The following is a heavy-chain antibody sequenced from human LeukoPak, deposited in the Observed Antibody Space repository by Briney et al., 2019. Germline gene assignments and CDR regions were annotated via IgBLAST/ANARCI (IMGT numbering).Heavy chain of an antibody. D-gene: IGHD2-15*01. J-gene: IGHJ4*02. CDR2: IKQDGSEK. V-gene: IGHV3-7*01. CDR1: GFTFSSYW. CDR3: ARDPYCSGGSCYATFDY. Sequence: PGGSLRLSCAASGFTFSSYWMSWVRQAPGKGLEWVANIKQDGSEKYYVDPVKGRFTISRDNAKNSLYLQMNSLRAEDTAVYYCARDPYCSGGSCYATFDYWGQGTLVTVSS.